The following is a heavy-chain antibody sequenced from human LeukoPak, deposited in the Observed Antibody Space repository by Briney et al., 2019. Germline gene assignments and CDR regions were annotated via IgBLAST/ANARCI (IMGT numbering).Heavy chain of an antibody. CDR3: ATASWREGHGGAFDI. CDR2: MNPNSGNT. J-gene: IGHJ3*02. Sequence: ASVKVSCKASGYTFTSYDINWVRQATGRGLEWMGWMNPNSGNTGYAQKFQGRVTMTEDTSTDTAYMELSSLRSEDTAVYYCATASWREGHGGAFDIWGQGTMVTVSS. CDR1: GYTFTSYD. V-gene: IGHV1-8*02. D-gene: IGHD6-13*01.